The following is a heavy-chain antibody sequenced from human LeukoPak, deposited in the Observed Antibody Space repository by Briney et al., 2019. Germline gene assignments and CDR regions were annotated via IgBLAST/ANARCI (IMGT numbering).Heavy chain of an antibody. J-gene: IGHJ6*03. V-gene: IGHV4-59*01. D-gene: IGHD2-8*01. CDR3: ARRVSGYYYYYYMDV. Sequence: KPSETLSLTCTVSGGSISSYYWSWIRQPPGKGLEWIGYIYYSGSTNYNPSLKSRVTISVDTSKNQFSLKLSSVTAADTAVYYCARRVSGYYYYYYMDVWGKGTTVTVSS. CDR2: IYYSGST. CDR1: GGSISSYY.